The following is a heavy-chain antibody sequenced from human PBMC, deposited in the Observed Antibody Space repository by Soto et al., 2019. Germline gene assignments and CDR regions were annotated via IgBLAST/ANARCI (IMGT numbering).Heavy chain of an antibody. J-gene: IGHJ4*02. CDR1: GASININTYY. D-gene: IGHD6-13*01. CDR3: ARLFHSSTLFKLDY. V-gene: IGHV4-39*01. Sequence: QLRLQESGPGLVKPSETLSLTCSVSGASININTYYWGWIRQPPGKGLEWIGSFYYGGSTYYNPSLKSRVTISVDTSKNQFSLNLSSVTAADTAVYFCARLFHSSTLFKLDYWGQGTPVTVSS. CDR2: FYYGGST.